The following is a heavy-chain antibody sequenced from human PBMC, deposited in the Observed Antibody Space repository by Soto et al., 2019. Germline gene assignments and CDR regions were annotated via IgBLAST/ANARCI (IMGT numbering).Heavy chain of an antibody. CDR3: AKDAAVAFDI. J-gene: IGHJ3*02. D-gene: IGHD2-15*01. Sequence: QVHLVESGGGVVQPGRSLRLSCAAYGFTFSNDGMHWVRQAPGTGLEWLAVMSFDGSNEYYADSVQGRLTISRDNSKNTLYLQMNSLRTEDTAVYHCAKDAAVAFDIWGQGTMVTISS. CDR1: GFTFSNDG. CDR2: MSFDGSNE. V-gene: IGHV3-30*18.